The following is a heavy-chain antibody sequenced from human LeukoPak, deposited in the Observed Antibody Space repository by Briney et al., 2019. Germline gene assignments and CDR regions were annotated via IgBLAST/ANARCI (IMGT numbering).Heavy chain of an antibody. J-gene: IGHJ5*02. CDR1: GGSFSGYY. Sequence: PSETLSLTCAVYGGSFSGYYWSWIRQPPGKGLEWIGEINHSGSTNYNPSLKSRVTISVDTSKNQFSLKLSSVTAADTAVYYCARGRGYCSSTSCYRHNWSDPWGQGTLVTVSS. V-gene: IGHV4-34*01. CDR3: ARGRGYCSSTSCYRHNWSDP. D-gene: IGHD2-2*01. CDR2: INHSGST.